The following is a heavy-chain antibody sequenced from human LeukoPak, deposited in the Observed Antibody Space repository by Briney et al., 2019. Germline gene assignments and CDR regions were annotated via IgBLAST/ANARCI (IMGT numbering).Heavy chain of an antibody. V-gene: IGHV3-30*18. CDR3: GKNSGIAVGGTFGVFKI. Sequence: GGSLRLSCAASGFTFSSYGMHWVRQAPGKGLEWVAVISYDGSNKYFADSVKGRFTISRDNSKNTLYLQMNSLRAEDTAVYSCGKNSGIAVGGTFGVFKIGGQGQRVPV. CDR2: ISYDGSNK. J-gene: IGHJ3*01. D-gene: IGHD6-19*01. CDR1: GFTFSSYG.